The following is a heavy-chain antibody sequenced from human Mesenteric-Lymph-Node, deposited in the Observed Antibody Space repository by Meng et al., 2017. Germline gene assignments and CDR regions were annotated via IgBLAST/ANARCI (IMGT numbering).Heavy chain of an antibody. V-gene: IGHV3-23*01. D-gene: IGHD7-27*01. Sequence: GESLMIPCAASGCTFSGHAMSWVRHAPGTGLEWVSAISGSGGSTYYADPVKGRFTISRGNSKNTLYLQMNSLRAEDTAVYYCAKVLTGDLSYWYGMDVWGQGTTVTVSS. CDR1: GCTFSGHA. J-gene: IGHJ6*02. CDR3: AKVLTGDLSYWYGMDV. CDR2: ISGSGGST.